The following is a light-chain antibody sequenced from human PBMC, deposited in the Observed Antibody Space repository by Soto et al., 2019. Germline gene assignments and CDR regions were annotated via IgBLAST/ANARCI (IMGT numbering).Light chain of an antibody. Sequence: QSVLTQPASVSGSPGQSITISCSGTGSDVGGYKYVSWYQRHPGKAPTLIIYDVTNRPSGVSDRFSGSKSGNTASLTISALPAEDEADYYCSSYTSGATRVVFGGGTKLTVL. CDR1: GSDVGGYKY. J-gene: IGLJ2*01. V-gene: IGLV2-14*03. CDR2: DVT. CDR3: SSYTSGATRVV.